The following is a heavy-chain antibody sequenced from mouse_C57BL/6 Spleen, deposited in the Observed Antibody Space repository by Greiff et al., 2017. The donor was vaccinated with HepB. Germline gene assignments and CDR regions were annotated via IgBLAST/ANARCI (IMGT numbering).Heavy chain of an antibody. J-gene: IGHJ4*01. CDR1: GYSFTSYW. D-gene: IGHD2-1*01. V-gene: IGHV1-64*01. CDR3: ARKGALYYGNCYYALDD. Sequence: VQLQQPGAELVKPGASVKLSCKASGYSFTSYWMHWVKQRPGQGLEWIGMIHPNSGSTNYNEKFKSKATLTVDKSSSTAYMQLSSLTSEDSAVYYCARKGALYYGNCYYALDDWGQGTSVTVSS. CDR2: IHPNSGST.